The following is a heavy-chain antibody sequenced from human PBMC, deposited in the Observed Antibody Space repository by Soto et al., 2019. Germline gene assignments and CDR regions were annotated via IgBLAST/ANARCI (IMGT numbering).Heavy chain of an antibody. CDR3: ARWGCSGSNCNLNQRSFDL. Sequence: QVQLVESGGGVVQPGRSLRLSCAASGFIFNEYGMHWVRQAPGKGLEWVAVIWYDGSNKYYADSVKGRFTFSRDNTKNTMSLPMNSLRVEDTAVYYCARWGCSGSNCNLNQRSFDLWGQGTLVTVSS. J-gene: IGHJ4*02. D-gene: IGHD2-15*01. CDR1: GFIFNEYG. CDR2: IWYDGSNK. V-gene: IGHV3-33*01.